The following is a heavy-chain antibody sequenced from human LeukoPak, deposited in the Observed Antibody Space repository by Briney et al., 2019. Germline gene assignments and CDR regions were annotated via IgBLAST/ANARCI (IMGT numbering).Heavy chain of an antibody. CDR3: ARAGVLYAFDI. V-gene: IGHV3-74*01. Sequence: GGSLRLSCTASGFTFSNYWMYWVRQTPEKGLLWLSRINIDGSTTNYADSVKGRFTISRDNAKNSLYLQMNSLRAEDTAVYYCARAGVLYAFDIWGQGTMVTVSS. J-gene: IGHJ3*02. CDR1: GFTFSNYW. CDR2: INIDGSTT.